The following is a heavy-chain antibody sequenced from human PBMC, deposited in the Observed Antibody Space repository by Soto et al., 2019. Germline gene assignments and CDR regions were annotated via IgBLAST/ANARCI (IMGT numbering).Heavy chain of an antibody. CDR3: ARVDIAVVPSTTFDY. J-gene: IGHJ4*02. V-gene: IGHV4-39*01. Sequence: QLQLQESGPGLVKPSETLALTCTVSGGSISSISYYWGWIRQPPGKGLEWIGSIKYSGHTFYNPSLKSRVTMSVDTSKNQFSVRLSSVTAAETAVYYCARVDIAVVPSTTFDYWGQGTLVTVSS. D-gene: IGHD2-2*01. CDR2: IKYSGHT. CDR1: GGSISSISYY.